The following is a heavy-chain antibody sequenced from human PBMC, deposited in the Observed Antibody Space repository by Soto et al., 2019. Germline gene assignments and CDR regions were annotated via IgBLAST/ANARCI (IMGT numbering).Heavy chain of an antibody. D-gene: IGHD1-1*01. CDR1: GGFVSSGSYY. CDR2: MSHSGGT. Sequence: QVQLQQWGAGLLKPSETLSLTCAVYGGFVSSGSYYWSWIRQPPGKGLEWLGEMSHSGGTHFNPSLKSRDTRSVDSFKNQFSLKMSSAAASVTALYYCARVEQGTATTVVDAFDIMGPGTMVTVSS. CDR3: ARVEQGTATTVVDAFDI. V-gene: IGHV4-34*01. J-gene: IGHJ3*02.